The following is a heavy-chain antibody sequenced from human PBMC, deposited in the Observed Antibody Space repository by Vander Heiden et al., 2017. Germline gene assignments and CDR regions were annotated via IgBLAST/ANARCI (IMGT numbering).Heavy chain of an antibody. V-gene: IGHV3-48*03. D-gene: IGHD6-13*01. J-gene: IGHJ4*02. Sequence: EVQLVESGGGLVQPGGSQRLSCAVSGFTFSSYEMNWVRQAPGKGLEWVSYISSAGSTKYYADSVKGRFTISRDNAKNSLYLQMNSLRGEDTAVYYCARTAAPYDYWGQGTLVTVS. CDR1: GFTFSSYE. CDR2: ISSAGSTK. CDR3: ARTAAPYDY.